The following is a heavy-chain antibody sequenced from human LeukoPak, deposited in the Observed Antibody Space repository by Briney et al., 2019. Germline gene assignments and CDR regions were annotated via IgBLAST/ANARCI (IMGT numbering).Heavy chain of an antibody. Sequence: PSETLSLTCTVSGGSISSYYWSWIRQPPGKGLEWIGYIYYSGSTNYNPSLKSQVTISVDTSKNQFSLKLSSVTAADTAVYYCARAVAGHSFDYWGQGTLVTVSS. CDR1: GGSISSYY. D-gene: IGHD6-19*01. CDR3: ARAVAGHSFDY. J-gene: IGHJ4*02. V-gene: IGHV4-59*01. CDR2: IYYSGST.